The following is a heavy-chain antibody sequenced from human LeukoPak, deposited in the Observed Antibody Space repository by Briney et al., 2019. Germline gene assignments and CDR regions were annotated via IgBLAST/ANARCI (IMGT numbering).Heavy chain of an antibody. D-gene: IGHD1-14*01. Sequence: GGSLRLSCAASGFTFNNYAMSWVRQAPGKGLEWVANIRPDENEKFYVDSVKGRFTISRDNAKNSLYLQMNSLRAEDTALYYCTRSPDGFDYWGQGTLVTVSS. CDR3: TRSPDGFDY. V-gene: IGHV3-7*03. CDR2: IRPDENEK. J-gene: IGHJ4*02. CDR1: GFTFNNYA.